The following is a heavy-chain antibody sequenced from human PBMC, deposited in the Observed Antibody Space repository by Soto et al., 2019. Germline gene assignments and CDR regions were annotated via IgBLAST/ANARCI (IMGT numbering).Heavy chain of an antibody. V-gene: IGHV2-5*02. CDR1: GFSLSTSGVG. Sequence: QITLKESGPTLVKPTQTLTLTCTFSGFSLSTSGVGVGWIRQPPGKALEWLALIYWDDDKRYSPSLKSRLTTTQDTSKNQVVLTMTNMDPVDTATYYCAHRLEVRGVRPPWFDPWGQGTLVTVSS. D-gene: IGHD3-10*01. CDR2: IYWDDDK. J-gene: IGHJ5*02. CDR3: AHRLEVRGVRPPWFDP.